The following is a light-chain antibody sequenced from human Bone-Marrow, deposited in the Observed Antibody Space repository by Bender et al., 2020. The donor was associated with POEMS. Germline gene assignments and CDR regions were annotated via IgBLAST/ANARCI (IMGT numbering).Light chain of an antibody. CDR1: SSDIGAYYY. CDR2: DVS. CDR3: STWDDRLNAWL. V-gene: IGLV2-8*01. Sequence: QSALTQPPSASGSPGQSLTISCTGTSSDIGAYYYVSWYQQHPGKAPKLMIYDVSERPSGVPDRFSGSKSGNTASLAISGLQSEDAADYYCSTWDDRLNAWLFGGGTKLTVL. J-gene: IGLJ3*02.